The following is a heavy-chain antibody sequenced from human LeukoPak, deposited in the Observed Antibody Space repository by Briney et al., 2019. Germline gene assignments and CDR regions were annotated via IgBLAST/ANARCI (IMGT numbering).Heavy chain of an antibody. J-gene: IGHJ3*02. D-gene: IGHD3-22*01. CDR1: GFTFSSYA. Sequence: GGSLRLSCAASGFTFSSYAMSWVRQAPGKGLEWVLAISGSGGSTYYADSVKGRFTISRDNSKNTLYLQMNSLRAEDTAVYYCAKGDSSGSDAFDIWGQGTMVTVSS. V-gene: IGHV3-23*01. CDR3: AKGDSSGSDAFDI. CDR2: ISGSGGST.